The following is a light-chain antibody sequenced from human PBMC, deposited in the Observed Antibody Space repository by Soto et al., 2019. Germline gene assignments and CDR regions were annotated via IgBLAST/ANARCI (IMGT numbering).Light chain of an antibody. Sequence: RVMTQSPDTLSVSPGERATLSCRASQTVSNRYLAWYQQKPGQAPRLLIYGASNRATGIPDRFSGSGFGTEFTLTISSLQSEDFAVYYCQQYKNWPLFGQGTRLEIK. CDR3: QQYKNWPL. CDR1: QTVSNRY. CDR2: GAS. J-gene: IGKJ5*01. V-gene: IGKV3D-15*01.